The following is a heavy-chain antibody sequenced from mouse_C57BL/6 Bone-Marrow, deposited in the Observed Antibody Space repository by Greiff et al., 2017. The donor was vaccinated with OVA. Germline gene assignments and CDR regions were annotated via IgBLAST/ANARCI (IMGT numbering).Heavy chain of an antibody. V-gene: IGHV1-81*01. CDR1: GYTFTSYG. J-gene: IGHJ2*01. Sequence: QVQLQQSGAELARPGASVKLSCKASGYTFTSYGISWVKQRTGQGLEWIGEIYPRSGNTYYNEKFKGKATLTADKSSSTAYMELRSLTSEDAAVYVCARSLVYDGYLDYWGQGTTLTVSS. CDR2: IYPRSGNT. D-gene: IGHD2-3*01. CDR3: ARSLVYDGYLDY.